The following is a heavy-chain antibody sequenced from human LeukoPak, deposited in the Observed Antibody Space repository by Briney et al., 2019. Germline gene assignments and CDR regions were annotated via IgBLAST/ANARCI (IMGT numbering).Heavy chain of an antibody. Sequence: SETLSLTCTVSGGSISSGDYYWSWLRQPPGKGLELFGYIYYSVSTYFNPSLKSRVTISVDTSKNQFSLKLSSVTAADTAVYYCARAHYYDSSGLSFDPWGQGTLVTVSS. CDR3: ARAHYYDSSGLSFDP. J-gene: IGHJ5*02. D-gene: IGHD3-22*01. CDR1: GGSISSGDYY. CDR2: IYYSVST. V-gene: IGHV4-30-4*01.